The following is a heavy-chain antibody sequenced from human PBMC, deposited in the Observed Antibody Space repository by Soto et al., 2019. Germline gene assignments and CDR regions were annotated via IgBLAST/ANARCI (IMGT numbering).Heavy chain of an antibody. CDR3: ARDRHDYGGNGIFDY. CDR1: GLSISSYY. D-gene: IGHD4-17*01. Sequence: PSDTLSLTSTASGLSISSYYWSLLRQPPGKGLEWIGYIYYSGSTYYNPSLKSRVTISVDTSKNQFSLKLSSVTAADTAVYYCARDRHDYGGNGIFDYWGQGILVTVS. CDR2: IYYSGST. J-gene: IGHJ4*02. V-gene: IGHV4-59*12.